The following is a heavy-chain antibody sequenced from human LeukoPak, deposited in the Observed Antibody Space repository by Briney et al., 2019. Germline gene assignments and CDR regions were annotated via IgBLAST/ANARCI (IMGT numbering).Heavy chain of an antibody. D-gene: IGHD3-10*01. CDR1: GGSFGGYY. Sequence: SETLSLTCAVYGGSFGGYYWSWIRQPPGKGLEWIGEINHSGSTNYNPSLKSRVTISVDTSKNQFSLKLSSVTAADTAVYYCARRVVRGVIPRGAFDIWGQGTMVTVSS. V-gene: IGHV4-34*01. CDR3: ARRVVRGVIPRGAFDI. CDR2: INHSGST. J-gene: IGHJ3*02.